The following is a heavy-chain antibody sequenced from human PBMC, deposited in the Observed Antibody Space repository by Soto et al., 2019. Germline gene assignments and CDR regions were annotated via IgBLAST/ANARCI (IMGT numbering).Heavy chain of an antibody. CDR1: GFTFSSYA. Sequence: GGSLRLSCAASGFTFSSYAMHWVRQAPGKGLEWVAVISYDGSNKYYADSVKGRFTISRDNSKNTLYLQMNSLRAEDTAVYYCAREKAVAGRFDYWGQGTLVTVSS. CDR2: ISYDGSNK. J-gene: IGHJ4*02. D-gene: IGHD6-19*01. CDR3: AREKAVAGRFDY. V-gene: IGHV3-30-3*01.